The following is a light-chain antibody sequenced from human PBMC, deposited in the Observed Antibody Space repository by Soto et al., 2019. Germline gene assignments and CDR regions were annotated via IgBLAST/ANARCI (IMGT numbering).Light chain of an antibody. CDR1: QSVSNF. V-gene: IGKV3-20*01. CDR3: QQYGSSPST. CDR2: DTS. Sequence: VLTQSPATLSFSPGERATLSCRASQSVSNFLAWYQQKPGQAPRLLIYDTSDRATGLPARFSGSGSGTDFTLTISGLEPEDFAVYYCQQYGSSPSTFGQGTKVDIK. J-gene: IGKJ1*01.